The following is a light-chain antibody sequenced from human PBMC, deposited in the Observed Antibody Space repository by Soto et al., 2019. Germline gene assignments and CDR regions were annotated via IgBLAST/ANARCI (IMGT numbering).Light chain of an antibody. CDR2: GAS. J-gene: IGKJ4*01. V-gene: IGKV3-15*01. Sequence: EVLMTQSPATLSVSPGERGTLSCRASQSVGRNLAWYQQKPGQPPRLLIYGASTRATGIPARFSGSGSGTEFTLTISSLQSEDFATYYCQQYDDLPSTFGGGTKVEV. CDR3: QQYDDLPST. CDR1: QSVGRN.